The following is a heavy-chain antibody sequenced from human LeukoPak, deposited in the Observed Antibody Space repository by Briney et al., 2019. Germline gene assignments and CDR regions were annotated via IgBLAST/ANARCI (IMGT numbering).Heavy chain of an antibody. Sequence: GGSLRLSCAASGFTFSDYYMNWVRQAPGKGLEWVALISYDGSINDYADSVKGRFTISRDNSKNTLYLQMNSLRADDTAMYYCARGSYSSSWKTFDYWGQGTLVTVSS. J-gene: IGHJ4*02. CDR2: ISYDGSIN. V-gene: IGHV3-30*03. CDR3: ARGSYSSSWKTFDY. CDR1: GFTFSDYY. D-gene: IGHD6-13*01.